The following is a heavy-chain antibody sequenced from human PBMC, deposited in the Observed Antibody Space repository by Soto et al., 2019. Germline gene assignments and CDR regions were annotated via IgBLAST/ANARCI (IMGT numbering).Heavy chain of an antibody. Sequence: QVKLVESGGGVVQPGTSLRLSCAASGFIFSAYSINWVRQSPGKGLEWVAVVSYDGTLKFYADSVKGRFAISRDNSINTVSLQMNSLSPEDTSMSYCARDITGGIGRLDYWGQGTLVTVSS. J-gene: IGHJ4*02. V-gene: IGHV3-30*09. D-gene: IGHD1-26*01. CDR1: GFIFSAYS. CDR3: ARDITGGIGRLDY. CDR2: VSYDGTLK.